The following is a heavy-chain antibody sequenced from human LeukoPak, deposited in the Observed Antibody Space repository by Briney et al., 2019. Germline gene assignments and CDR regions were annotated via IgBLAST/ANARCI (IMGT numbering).Heavy chain of an antibody. CDR3: AKTFIFGGDHFQH. D-gene: IGHD2-21*02. CDR2: ISCSGDTT. J-gene: IGHJ1*01. V-gene: IGHV3-23*01. CDR1: GFTFSTYA. Sequence: GGSLRLSCAASGFTFSTYAMSWVRQAPGKGLEWVSVISCSGDTTYYADSVKGRFTISRDNSKNTLYLQMSSLRADDTAVYYCAKTFIFGGDHFQHWGQGTLVTVFS.